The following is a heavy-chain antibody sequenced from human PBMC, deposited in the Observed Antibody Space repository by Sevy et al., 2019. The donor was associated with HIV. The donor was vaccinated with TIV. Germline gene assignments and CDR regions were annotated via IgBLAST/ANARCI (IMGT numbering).Heavy chain of an antibody. Sequence: GGSLRLSCAASGFTFSNYWMSWVRQAPGKGLEWVANIKQDGSEKYYVDSVKGRFTISRDNAKNSLYLQMNSLRAEDTAVYYCARDGWYCSSTSCYTTFDYWGQGTLVTVSS. J-gene: IGHJ4*02. CDR2: IKQDGSEK. D-gene: IGHD2-2*02. CDR1: GFTFSNYW. CDR3: ARDGWYCSSTSCYTTFDY. V-gene: IGHV3-7*03.